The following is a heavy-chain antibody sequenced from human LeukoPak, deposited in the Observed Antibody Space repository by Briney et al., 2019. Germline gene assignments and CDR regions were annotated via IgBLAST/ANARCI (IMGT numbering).Heavy chain of an antibody. CDR1: GYTFTGYH. V-gene: IGHV1-2*06. J-gene: IGHJ4*02. CDR3: ARDYCSSTSCLFDY. CDR2: INPNSGDT. Sequence: ASVKVSCKPSGYTFTGYHMHWVRQAPGQGLEWMGRINPNSGDTNYAQKFQGRVTMTRDTSISTAYMELSRLTSDDTAMYYCARDYCSSTSCLFDYWGQGTLVTVSP. D-gene: IGHD2-2*01.